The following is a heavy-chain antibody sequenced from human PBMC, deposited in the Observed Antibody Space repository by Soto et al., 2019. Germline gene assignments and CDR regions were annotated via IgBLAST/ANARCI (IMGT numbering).Heavy chain of an antibody. D-gene: IGHD2-21*01. CDR2: IHYSGST. Sequence: QVQLQESGPGLVKPSETLSLTCTVSGGSISSYYWTWIRQPPGKGLAWIGYIHYSGSTNYNPSLKSRVTISVDTSKHHCSLKLSSVSAADTAVYDCARDSTYRGACDIWGQGTMVTVSS. CDR3: ARDSTYRGACDI. J-gene: IGHJ3*02. CDR1: GGSISSYY. V-gene: IGHV4-59*01.